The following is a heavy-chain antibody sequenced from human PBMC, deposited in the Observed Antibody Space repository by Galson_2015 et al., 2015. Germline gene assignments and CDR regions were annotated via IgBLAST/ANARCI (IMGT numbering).Heavy chain of an antibody. V-gene: IGHV3-30-3*01. CDR3: ARDHTPGDGYIDFDY. CDR1: GFTFSSYA. CDR2: ISYDGSNK. Sequence: SLRLSCAASGFTFSSYAMHWVRQAPGKGLEWVAVISYDGSNKYYADSVKGRLTISRDNSKNTLYLQMNSLRAEDTAVYYCARDHTPGDGYIDFDYWGQGTLVTVSS. J-gene: IGHJ4*02. D-gene: IGHD5-24*01.